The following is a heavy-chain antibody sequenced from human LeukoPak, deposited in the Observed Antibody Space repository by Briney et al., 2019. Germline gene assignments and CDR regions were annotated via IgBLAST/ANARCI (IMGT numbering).Heavy chain of an antibody. J-gene: IGHJ4*02. CDR1: GGSISSYY. CDR3: ATSYDSSGYYVFDY. Sequence: SETLSLTCTVSGGSISSYYWSWIRQPPGKGLEWIGYIYYSGSTNYNPSLKSRVTISVDTSKNQFSLKLSSVTAADTAVYYCATSYDSSGYYVFDYWGQGTLVTVSS. D-gene: IGHD3-22*01. V-gene: IGHV4-59*01. CDR2: IYYSGST.